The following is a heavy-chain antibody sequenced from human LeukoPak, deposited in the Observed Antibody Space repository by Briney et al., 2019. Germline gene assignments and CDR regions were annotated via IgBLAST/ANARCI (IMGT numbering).Heavy chain of an antibody. J-gene: IGHJ4*02. CDR2: IWYDGSNK. CDR1: GFTFSSYG. V-gene: IGHV3-33*06. CDR3: AKGDGVVTYFDY. D-gene: IGHD4-23*01. Sequence: GGSLRLXCAASGFTFSSYGMHWVRQAPGKELEWVAVIWYDGSNKYYADSVKGRFTISRDNSKNTLYLQMNSLTAEDTAVYYCAKGDGVVTYFDYWGQGTLVTVSS.